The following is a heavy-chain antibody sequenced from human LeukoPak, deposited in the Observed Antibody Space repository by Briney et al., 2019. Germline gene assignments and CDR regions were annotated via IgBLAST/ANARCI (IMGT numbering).Heavy chain of an antibody. V-gene: IGHV4-59*01. CDR3: ARGGNYWPQWWFDP. J-gene: IGHJ5*02. Sequence: SETLSLTCTVSGGSISSYYWSWIRQPPGKGLEWIGYIYYTGSTSYNPSLKSRVAMSLDASKNQFSLELNSVTPADTAVYYCARGGNYWPQWWFDPWGRGTLVSVSS. CDR1: GGSISSYY. CDR2: IYYTGST. D-gene: IGHD1-26*01.